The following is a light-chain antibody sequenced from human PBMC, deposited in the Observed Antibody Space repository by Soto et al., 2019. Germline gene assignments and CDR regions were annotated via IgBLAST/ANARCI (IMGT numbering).Light chain of an antibody. CDR2: GAS. Sequence: EIVLTQSPGTLSLSPGERATLSCRASQSVSSSYLAWYQQKPGQAPRLLIYGASSRATGIPDRFSGSGSGPAFTLTISRLEPEDFAVYYCQQYGSSPWTFGQGTKMEIK. V-gene: IGKV3-20*01. CDR3: QQYGSSPWT. CDR1: QSVSSSY. J-gene: IGKJ1*01.